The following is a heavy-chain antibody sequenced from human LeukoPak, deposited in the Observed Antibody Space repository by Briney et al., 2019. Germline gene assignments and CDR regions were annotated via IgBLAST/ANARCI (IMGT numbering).Heavy chain of an antibody. CDR3: ARDPSNTSGRYQYFDL. V-gene: IGHV1-18*01. Sequence: GASVKVSCKASGYTYTHHGITWVRQAPGQGLEWMGWISAYNGDTKYAQDLQGRVTLTPDATTTTAYMELRGLRPDDTAVYFCARDPSNTSGRYQYFDLWGRGTLVTVSS. CDR2: ISAYNGDT. D-gene: IGHD6-19*01. J-gene: IGHJ2*01. CDR1: GYTYTHHG.